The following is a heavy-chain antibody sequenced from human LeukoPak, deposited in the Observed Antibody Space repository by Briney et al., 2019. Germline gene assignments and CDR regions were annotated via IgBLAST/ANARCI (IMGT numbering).Heavy chain of an antibody. CDR1: GFTFSSYW. V-gene: IGHV3-74*01. D-gene: IGHD3-10*01. CDR2: INSDGSST. J-gene: IGHJ4*02. CDR3: ARDYYDSSFGY. Sequence: PGGSLRLSCGASGFTFSSYWMHWVRQAPGQGLVWVSRINSDGSSTSYADSVKGRFTISRDNAKNTLDLQMNSLRAEDTAVYYCARDYYDSSFGYWGQGTLVTVSS.